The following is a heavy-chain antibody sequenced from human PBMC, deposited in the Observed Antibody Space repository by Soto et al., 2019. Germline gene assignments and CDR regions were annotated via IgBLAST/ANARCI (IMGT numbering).Heavy chain of an antibody. CDR2: ISAYNGNT. CDR3: ARDMASGELRYFDWSQIRGMDV. CDR1: GYTFASYA. D-gene: IGHD3-9*01. Sequence: ASVKVSCKASGYTFASYAISWMRQAPGQGLEWMGWISAYNGNTNYAQKFQGWVTMTRDTSISTAYMELSRLRSDDTAVYYCARDMASGELRYFDWSQIRGMDVWGQGTTVTVSS. J-gene: IGHJ6*02. V-gene: IGHV1-18*01.